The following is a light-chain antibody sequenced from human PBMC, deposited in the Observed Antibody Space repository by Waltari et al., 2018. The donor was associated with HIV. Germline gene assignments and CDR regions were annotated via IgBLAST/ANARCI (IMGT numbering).Light chain of an antibody. J-gene: IGKJ3*01. CDR2: GTA. CDR1: QTINGKY. Sequence: IVLTQSPGPLSLSPGDGTVLFCRASQTINGKYLAWYQKKPGQGPRQLIYGTASRATGVPDRFSGSGYGTDVFFTISRLEPEDFAVYYCHQYSASPFTCGPGTTVEI. CDR3: HQYSASPFT. V-gene: IGKV3-20*01.